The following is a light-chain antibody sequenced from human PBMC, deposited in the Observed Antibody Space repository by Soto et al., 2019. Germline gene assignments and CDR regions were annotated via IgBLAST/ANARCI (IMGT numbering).Light chain of an antibody. Sequence: DIQMTQSPSTLSASVGDRVTITCRASQSISSWLAWYQQKPGKAPKLLIYKASSLESGVPSRFSGSGSGTEFTLTISSLXPDDFATYYCQQYNSYSGTFGQGTKVEIK. CDR3: QQYNSYSGT. CDR2: KAS. CDR1: QSISSW. J-gene: IGKJ1*01. V-gene: IGKV1-5*03.